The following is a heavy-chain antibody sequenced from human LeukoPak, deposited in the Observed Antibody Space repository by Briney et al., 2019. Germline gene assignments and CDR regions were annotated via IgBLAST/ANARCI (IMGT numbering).Heavy chain of an antibody. V-gene: IGHV4-59*01. Sequence: PSETLSLTCTVSGGSISSYYWSWIRQPPGKGLEWIGYIYYSGSTNYNPSLKSRVTISVDTSKNQFSLKLSSVTAADTGVYYCAREHPSIVGATDYFDYWGQGTLVTVSS. CDR3: AREHPSIVGATDYFDY. D-gene: IGHD1-26*01. J-gene: IGHJ4*02. CDR1: GGSISSYY. CDR2: IYYSGST.